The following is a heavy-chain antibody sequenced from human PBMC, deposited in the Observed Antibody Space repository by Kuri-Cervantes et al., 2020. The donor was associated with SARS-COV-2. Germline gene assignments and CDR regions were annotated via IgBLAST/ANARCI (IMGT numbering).Heavy chain of an antibody. D-gene: IGHD1-1*01. CDR3: AKDGYNWGDYFDY. Sequence: GGSLRLSCTASGFDFKIYAMSWVRQAPGKGLDWVSSIYGSGERTYYADSVKGRFTVSRDNLRNTLYLEMNSLRAEDTALYFCAKDGYNWGDYFDYWGQGTLVTVSS. V-gene: IGHV3-23*01. CDR1: GFDFKIYA. J-gene: IGHJ4*02. CDR2: IYGSGERT.